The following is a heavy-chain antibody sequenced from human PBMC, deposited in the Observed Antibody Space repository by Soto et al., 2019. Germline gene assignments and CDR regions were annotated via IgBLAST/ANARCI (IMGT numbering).Heavy chain of an antibody. CDR1: GFTFSSYW. D-gene: IGHD3-22*01. CDR2: IKQDGSEK. CDR3: ARRLGYYYDSSGYYYGSDY. J-gene: IGHJ4*02. Sequence: GGSLRLSCAASGFTFSSYWMSWVRQAPGKGQKRVANIKQDGSEKYYVDSVKGRFTISRDNAKNSLYLQMNSLRVEDSAVYFCARRLGYYYDSSGYYYGSDYWGQGTLVTVSS. V-gene: IGHV3-7*05.